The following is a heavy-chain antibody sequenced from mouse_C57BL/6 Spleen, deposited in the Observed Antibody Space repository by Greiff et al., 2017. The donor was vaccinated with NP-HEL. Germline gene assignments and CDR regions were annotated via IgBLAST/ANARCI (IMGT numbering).Heavy chain of an antibody. CDR2: IYPRSGNT. J-gene: IGHJ3*01. CDR3: ARLDYYGSPAWFAD. V-gene: IGHV1-81*01. Sequence: QVQLQQSGAELARPGASVTLSCKASGYTFTSYGISWVKQRTGQGLEWIGEIYPRSGNTYYNEKFKGKATLTADKSSSTAYMELRSLTSEDSAVDFCARLDYYGSPAWFADWGQGTLVTVSA. D-gene: IGHD1-1*01. CDR1: GYTFTSYG.